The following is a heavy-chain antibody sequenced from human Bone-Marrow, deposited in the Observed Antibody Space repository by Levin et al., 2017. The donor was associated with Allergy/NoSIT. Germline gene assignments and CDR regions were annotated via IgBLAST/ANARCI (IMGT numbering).Heavy chain of an antibody. V-gene: IGHV3-30*18. J-gene: IGHJ4*02. CDR3: AKLAHLRYFDWLTRVPVYFDY. CDR2: ISYDGSNK. CDR1: GFTFSSYG. D-gene: IGHD3-9*01. Sequence: GGSLRLSCAAPGFTFSSYGMHWVRQAPGKGLEWVAVISYDGSNKYYADSVKGRFTISRDNSKNTLYLQMNSLRAEDTAVYYCAKLAHLRYFDWLTRVPVYFDYWGQGTLVTVSS.